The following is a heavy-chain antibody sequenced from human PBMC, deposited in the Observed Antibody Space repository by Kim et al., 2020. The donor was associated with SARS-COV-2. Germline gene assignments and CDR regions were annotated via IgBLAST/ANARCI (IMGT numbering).Heavy chain of an antibody. CDR2: ISSSSSYI. Sequence: GGSLRLSCAASGFTFSSYSMNWVRQAPGKGLEWVSSISSSSSYIYYADSVKGRFTISRDNAKNSLYLQMNSLRAEDTAVYYCARDGWNDKTTGKFDYWGQGTLVTVSS. V-gene: IGHV3-21*01. J-gene: IGHJ4*02. D-gene: IGHD1-1*01. CDR1: GFTFSSYS. CDR3: ARDGWNDKTTGKFDY.